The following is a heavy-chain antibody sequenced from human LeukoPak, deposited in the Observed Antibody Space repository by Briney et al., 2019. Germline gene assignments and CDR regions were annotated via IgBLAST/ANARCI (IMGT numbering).Heavy chain of an antibody. CDR3: ARGARAGYSLEPFDY. V-gene: IGHV4-59*08. CDR2: IYYSGST. D-gene: IGHD5-24*01. CDR1: GCSMSSYY. J-gene: IGHJ4*02. Sequence: SETLSLTCTVSGCSMSSYYWSWVRQPPGKGLEWIGDIYYSGSTKYNPSLKSRVTISVDTSKNQFSLKLSSVTAADTAVYYCARGARAGYSLEPFDYWGQGTLVTVSS.